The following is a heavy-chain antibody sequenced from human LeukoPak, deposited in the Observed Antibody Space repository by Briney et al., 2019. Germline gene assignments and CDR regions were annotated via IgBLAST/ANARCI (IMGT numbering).Heavy chain of an antibody. Sequence: GGSLRLSCAASGYTFSSYWMHWVRQAPGKGLVWVSRIDTDGRTTSYADSVKGRFTIPRDNVQNTPYLQMNSLRAEDTAVYYCSRDVGGAGSYWGQGTLVTVSS. V-gene: IGHV3-74*01. CDR3: SRDVGGAGSY. CDR1: GYTFSSYW. D-gene: IGHD3-10*01. CDR2: IDTDGRTT. J-gene: IGHJ4*02.